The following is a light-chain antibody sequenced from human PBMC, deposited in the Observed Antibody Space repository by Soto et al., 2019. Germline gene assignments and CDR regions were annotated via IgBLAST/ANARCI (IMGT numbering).Light chain of an antibody. CDR2: DVT. CDR3: SSYTVSSTL. CDR1: SGDVGGYDY. Sequence: QSALTQPASVSGSPGQSITISCNGSSGDVGGYDYVSWYQQLPGKAPKLMISDVTNRPSGVSNRFSGSKSDNTASLTISGLQADYEAYYYCSSYTVSSTLFGGGTKLTVL. J-gene: IGLJ2*01. V-gene: IGLV2-14*03.